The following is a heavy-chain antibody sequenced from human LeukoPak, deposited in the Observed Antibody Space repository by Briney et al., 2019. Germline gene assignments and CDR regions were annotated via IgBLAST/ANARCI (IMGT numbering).Heavy chain of an antibody. V-gene: IGHV3-7*03. CDR3: ARRYFDY. CDR1: GFTFSSYW. Sequence: GGSLRLSCVASGFTFSSYWMSWVRQAPGKGLEWVANIKQDGSEKYYVDSVKGRFTISRDNAQNSLYLQMNSLRAEDTAVYYCARRYFDYWGQGTLVTVSS. J-gene: IGHJ4*02. CDR2: IKQDGSEK.